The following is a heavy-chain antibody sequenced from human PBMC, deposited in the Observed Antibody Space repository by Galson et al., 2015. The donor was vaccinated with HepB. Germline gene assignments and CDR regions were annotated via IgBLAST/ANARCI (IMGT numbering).Heavy chain of an antibody. CDR3: VRDPAFSFDY. CDR1: GFIFSDYW. J-gene: IGHJ4*02. D-gene: IGHD2/OR15-2a*01. CDR2: IKQDGSER. Sequence: LRLSCAASGFIFSDYWMSWVRQAPGKEPEWVANIKQDGSERYYVDSVKGRFTISRDNAKNSLFLQMDSLRAEDTAMYYCVRDPAFSFDYWGQGTLVSVSS. V-gene: IGHV3-7*01.